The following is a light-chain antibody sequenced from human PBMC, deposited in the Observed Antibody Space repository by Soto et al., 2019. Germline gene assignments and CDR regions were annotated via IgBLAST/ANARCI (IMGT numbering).Light chain of an antibody. Sequence: DVVMTQTPLSLSVAPGQPASISCKSSQSLLHLTGETFLFWYLQKPGQSPQLLIYEVSTRVSGVPDRFSGSGSGTDFALEISRVETDDVVIYYCMQSTQLPPTFGQGTRLEIK. J-gene: IGKJ5*01. CDR3: MQSTQLPPT. CDR2: EVS. CDR1: QSLLHLTGETF. V-gene: IGKV2D-29*02.